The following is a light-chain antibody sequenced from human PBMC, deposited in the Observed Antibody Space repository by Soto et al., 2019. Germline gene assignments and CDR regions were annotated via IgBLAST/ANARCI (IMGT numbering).Light chain of an antibody. CDR3: SSYTTTNTLE. V-gene: IGLV1-40*01. Sequence: QSVLTQPPSVSGAPGQRVTISCTGSSSNIGAGYDVHWYQQLPGTAPKLLIYGNSNRPSGVPDRFSGSKSGTSASLAITGLQAEDEADYYCSSYTTTNTLEIGGGTKLTVL. CDR1: SSNIGAGYD. J-gene: IGLJ2*01. CDR2: GNS.